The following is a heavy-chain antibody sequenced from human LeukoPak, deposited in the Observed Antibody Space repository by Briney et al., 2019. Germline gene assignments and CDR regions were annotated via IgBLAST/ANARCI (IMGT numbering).Heavy chain of an antibody. CDR1: GXTFSSYW. CDR3: ARERSDSSGYCFDY. D-gene: IGHD3-22*01. V-gene: IGHV3-7*01. CDR2: IKQDGSET. Sequence: PGGSLRLSCAASGXTFSSYWMSWVRQAPGKGLEWVANIKQDGSETSYVDSVKGRFTISRDNAKNSLYLQMNSLRAEDTAVYYCARERSDSSGYCFDYWGQGTLVTVSS. J-gene: IGHJ4*02.